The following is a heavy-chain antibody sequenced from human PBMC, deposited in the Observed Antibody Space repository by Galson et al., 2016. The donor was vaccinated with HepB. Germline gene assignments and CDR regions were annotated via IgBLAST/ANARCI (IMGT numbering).Heavy chain of an antibody. CDR2: ISRSGDST. J-gene: IGHJ6*04. CDR3: VQGSTAPAV. CDR1: GFNLRIYG. D-gene: IGHD1-26*01. Sequence: SLRLSCAASGFNLRIYGMHWVRQAPGKGLEVVSSISRSGDSTDYADSVKGRFTISRDNSKNTLSLQMNSLTADDTAIYYCVQGSTAPAVWGKGTTVTVSS. V-gene: IGHV3-23*01.